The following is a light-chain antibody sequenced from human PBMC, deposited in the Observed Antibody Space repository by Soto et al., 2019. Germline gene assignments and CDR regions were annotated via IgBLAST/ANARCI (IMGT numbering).Light chain of an antibody. CDR3: QQSYSTPLT. CDR1: QSISGY. V-gene: IGKV1-39*01. CDR2: DAS. Sequence: DIQMTQSPSSLSASVGDRVTITCRASQSISGYLNWYQQKPGKAPNLLIYDASSLQSGVPSRFSGSGSGTDFTLTISSLQPEDFATYYCQQSYSTPLTFGGGTKVEIK. J-gene: IGKJ4*01.